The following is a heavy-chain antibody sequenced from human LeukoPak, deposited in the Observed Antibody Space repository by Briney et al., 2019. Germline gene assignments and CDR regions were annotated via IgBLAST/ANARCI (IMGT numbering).Heavy chain of an antibody. CDR3: ARSGWTANWFDP. D-gene: IGHD6-19*01. Sequence: ASVKVSCKASGYTFTSYGISLVRQAPGQGLEWMGWISAYNGNTNYAQKLQGRVTMTTDTSTSTAYMELSSLRSEDTAVYYCARSGWTANWFDPWGQGTLVTVSS. V-gene: IGHV1-18*01. J-gene: IGHJ5*02. CDR1: GYTFTSYG. CDR2: ISAYNGNT.